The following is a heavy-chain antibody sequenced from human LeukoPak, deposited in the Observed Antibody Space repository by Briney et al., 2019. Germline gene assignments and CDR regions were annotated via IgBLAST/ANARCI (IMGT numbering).Heavy chain of an antibody. D-gene: IGHD6-19*01. J-gene: IGHJ4*02. CDR2: IYGDGST. CDR3: TRDPIPYLVVAGKSDDY. V-gene: IGHV3-53*01. Sequence: GGSLRLSCAASGLTFGSNYMSWVRQAPGGGLEWVSSIYGDGSTHHADSVKGRFTISRDVSKNTLNLQMNSLRAEDTAVYYCTRDPIPYLVVAGKSDDYWGQGTLVTVSS. CDR1: GLTFGSNY.